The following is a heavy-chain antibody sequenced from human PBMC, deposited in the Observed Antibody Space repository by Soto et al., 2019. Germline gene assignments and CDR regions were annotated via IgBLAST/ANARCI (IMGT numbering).Heavy chain of an antibody. J-gene: IGHJ4*02. V-gene: IGHV1-18*01. Sequence: ASVKVSCKASGYTFTDYAITWVRQAPGQGLEWMGWISAYNGNTNYAQKLQGRVTMTTDTSTSTAYMDLRSLRSDDTAVYYCARDIDPPRFLEWTSIDYWGQGTLVTVSS. D-gene: IGHD3-3*01. CDR1: GYTFTDYA. CDR3: ARDIDPPRFLEWTSIDY. CDR2: ISAYNGNT.